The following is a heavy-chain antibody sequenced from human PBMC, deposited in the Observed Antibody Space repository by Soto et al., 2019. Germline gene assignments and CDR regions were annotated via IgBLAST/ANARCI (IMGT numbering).Heavy chain of an antibody. Sequence: SETLSLTCTVSGGSINSSSYYWGWIRQPPGKGLEWIGTIYNSGSTYYNPSLKSRVTISVDTSKNQFSLKLSSVTAADTAVYYCGRSTFGSYYGSGSYDYWGQGTLVTVSS. CDR1: GGSINSSSYY. V-gene: IGHV4-39*01. CDR2: IYNSGST. CDR3: GRSTFGSYYGSGSYDY. J-gene: IGHJ4*02. D-gene: IGHD3-10*01.